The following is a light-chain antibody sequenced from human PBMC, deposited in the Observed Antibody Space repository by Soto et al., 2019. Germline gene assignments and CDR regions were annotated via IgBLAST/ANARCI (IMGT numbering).Light chain of an antibody. CDR1: SSDVGGYKY. CDR2: EVS. J-gene: IGLJ3*02. CDR3: SSYTTSSTWV. V-gene: IGLV2-14*01. Sequence: QSALTQPASVSGSPGQSITISCTGTSSDVGGYKYVSWFQQHPGEAPKLMIYEVSNRPSGVSNRFSASKSGNTASLTISWLQAEDEADYYCSSYTTSSTWVFGGGTKLTVL.